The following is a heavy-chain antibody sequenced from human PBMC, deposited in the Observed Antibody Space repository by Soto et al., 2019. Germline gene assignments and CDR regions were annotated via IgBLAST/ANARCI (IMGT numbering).Heavy chain of an antibody. CDR1: GGSFSGYY. CDR2: INHSGST. CDR3: AMYAADNRCFEA. J-gene: IGHJ5*02. V-gene: IGHV4-34*01. Sequence: SETLSLTCAVYGGSFSGYYWSWIRQPPGKGLEWIGEINHSGSTNYNPSLKSRVTISVDTSKNQFSLKLSSVTAADTAVYYCAMYAADNRCFEAWGQGILVTVSS. D-gene: IGHD2-8*01.